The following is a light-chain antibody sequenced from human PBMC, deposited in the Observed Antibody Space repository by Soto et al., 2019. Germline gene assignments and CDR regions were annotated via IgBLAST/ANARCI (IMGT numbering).Light chain of an antibody. CDR3: QQYGVPPFT. CDR1: QAVISGY. Sequence: EIVLTQSPGALSLSPGEGATLSCRASQAVISGYLAWYQPKPGQAPRLLMYGVSSRPTGISDRFSGSGSGTEFTLTITRLEPEDFALYYCQQYGVPPFTFGQGTKLQIK. V-gene: IGKV3-20*01. CDR2: GVS. J-gene: IGKJ2*01.